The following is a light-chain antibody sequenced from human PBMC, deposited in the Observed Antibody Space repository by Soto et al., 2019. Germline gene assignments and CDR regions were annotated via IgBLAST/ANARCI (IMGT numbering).Light chain of an antibody. CDR3: SSYTSSSTLLYV. CDR1: NRDGGGDNY. Sequence: QRDLNHAVSVDGVPGDSLPIFFNGNNRDGGGDNYVSWYQQHPGKAPKLMIYDVRNRPSGVSNRFSGSKSGNTASLTISGLQAEDEADYYCSSYTSSSTLLYVFGTGTKVTVL. CDR2: DVR. V-gene: IGLV2-14*01. J-gene: IGLJ1*01.